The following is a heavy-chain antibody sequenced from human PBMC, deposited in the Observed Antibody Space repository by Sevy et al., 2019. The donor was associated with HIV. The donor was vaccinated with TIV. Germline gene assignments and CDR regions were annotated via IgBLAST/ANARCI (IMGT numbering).Heavy chain of an antibody. CDR1: GGTFSSYA. D-gene: IGHD1-26*01. J-gene: IGHJ5*02. CDR2: IIPIFGTA. Sequence: ASVKVSCKASGGTFSSYAISWVRQAPGQGLEWMGGIIPIFGTANYAQKFQGRVTITADKSTSTAYMELSSLRSEDTAVYYCARAFGSGSYYWFDPWGLGTLVTVSS. V-gene: IGHV1-69*06. CDR3: ARAFGSGSYYWFDP.